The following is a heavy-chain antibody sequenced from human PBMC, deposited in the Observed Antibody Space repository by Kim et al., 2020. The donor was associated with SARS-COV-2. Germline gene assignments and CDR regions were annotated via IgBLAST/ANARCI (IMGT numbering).Heavy chain of an antibody. CDR3: ARTQDYYDSGGYMYYFDY. D-gene: IGHD3-22*01. J-gene: IGHJ4*02. Sequence: SETLSLTCTVSGGSFSSYYWSWIRQPPGKGLEWIGYIYNSESTNYNPSLKSRVTISVDTSKNQFSLRLSSVTAADTAVYYCARTQDYYDSGGYMYYFDYWGQGTLVTVSS. CDR2: IYNSEST. CDR1: GGSFSSYY. V-gene: IGHV4-59*08.